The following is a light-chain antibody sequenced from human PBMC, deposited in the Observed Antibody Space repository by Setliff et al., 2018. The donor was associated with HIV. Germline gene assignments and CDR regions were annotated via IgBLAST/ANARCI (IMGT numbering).Light chain of an antibody. Sequence: QSVLAQPASVSGSPGQSITISCTGSSSDVGGYDYVSWYQLRPGRAPKLMIYEVSSRPSGVSNRFSGSKSGNTASLTISGLQAEDEADYYCCSYASSSLSYVFGAGTKVT. J-gene: IGLJ1*01. CDR1: SSDVGGYDY. CDR3: CSYASSSLSYV. CDR2: EVS. V-gene: IGLV2-14*03.